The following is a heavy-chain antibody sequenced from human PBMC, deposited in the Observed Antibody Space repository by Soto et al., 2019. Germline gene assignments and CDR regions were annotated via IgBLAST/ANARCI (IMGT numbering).Heavy chain of an antibody. CDR3: ARGVNWNRIIDY. CDR1: GGSFSGYY. D-gene: IGHD1-1*01. CDR2: INHSGST. V-gene: IGHV4-34*01. J-gene: IGHJ4*02. Sequence: SETLSLTCAVYGGSFSGYYWSWIRQPPGKGLEWIGEINHSGSTNYNPSLKSRVTISVDTSKNQFSLKLSSVTAADTAVYYCARGVNWNRIIDYWGQGTLVTVSS.